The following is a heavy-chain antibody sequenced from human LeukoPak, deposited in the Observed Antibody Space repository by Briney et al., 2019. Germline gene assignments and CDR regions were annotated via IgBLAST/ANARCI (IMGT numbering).Heavy chain of an antibody. J-gene: IGHJ3*02. CDR3: AKGLSSSDHDAFDI. V-gene: IGHV3-7*03. Sequence: GGSLRLSCAASGFTFSSYWMTWVRQAPGKGLEWVANIKQDGSEKYYVDSVKGRFTISRDNAKNSLYLQMNSLRAEDTALYYCAKGLSSSDHDAFDIWGQGTMVTVSS. D-gene: IGHD6-13*01. CDR2: IKQDGSEK. CDR1: GFTFSSYW.